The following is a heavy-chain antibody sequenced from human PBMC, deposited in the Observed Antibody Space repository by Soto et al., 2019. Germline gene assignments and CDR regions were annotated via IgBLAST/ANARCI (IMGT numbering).Heavy chain of an antibody. D-gene: IGHD6-13*01. CDR2: TYYSGST. V-gene: IGHV4-59*01. CDR3: ARVRGTAGKRYFDY. CDR1: GGSMIAYY. Sequence: SETLSLTCTVSGGSMIAYYWNWMRQPPGKGLQWIWYTYYSGSTTYNPSLKSRVTISVDSSKNQFSLKLDSVTPADTAVYYCARVRGTAGKRYFDYWGPGTLVTVSS. J-gene: IGHJ4*02.